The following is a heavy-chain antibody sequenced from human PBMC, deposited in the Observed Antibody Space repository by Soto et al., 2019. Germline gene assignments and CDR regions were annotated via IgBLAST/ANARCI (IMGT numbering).Heavy chain of an antibody. CDR1: GFTLSAYG. CDR3: AKREDTGYYYYGMDV. J-gene: IGHJ6*02. D-gene: IGHD2-15*01. Sequence: LRLSCAASGFTLSAYGMHWVRQAPGRGLESVALISYDGNNKYYADSVKGRFTISRDNYKNTLYLQMNSLRAEDTAVYYCAKREDTGYYYYGMDVWGQGTTVTVS. V-gene: IGHV3-30*18. CDR2: ISYDGNNK.